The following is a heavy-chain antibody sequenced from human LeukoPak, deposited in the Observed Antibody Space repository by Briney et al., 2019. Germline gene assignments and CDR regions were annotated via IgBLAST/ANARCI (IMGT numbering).Heavy chain of an antibody. V-gene: IGHV3-23*01. Sequence: HAGGSLRLSCAASGFTFSDSAVSWVRQAPGEGLEWVSSISDTGGRTYYADSVKGRLTITRDNSRNTVNLQMNSLRAGDTARYYCAKGGQDFDFGRFDLWGQGILVTVSS. D-gene: IGHD3-3*01. CDR3: AKGGQDFDFGRFDL. J-gene: IGHJ5*02. CDR1: GFTFSDSA. CDR2: ISDTGGRT.